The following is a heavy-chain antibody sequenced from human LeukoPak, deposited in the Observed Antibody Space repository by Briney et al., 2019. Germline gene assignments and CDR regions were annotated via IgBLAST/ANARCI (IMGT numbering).Heavy chain of an antibody. Sequence: GESLKISCKGSGYSFTSYWISWVRQMPGKGLEWMGRIDPSDSYTNYSPSFQGHVTISADKSISTAYLQWSSLKASDTAMYYCARHIVVVAAGLNWFDPWGQGTLVTVFS. CDR1: GYSFTSYW. D-gene: IGHD2-15*01. CDR3: ARHIVVVAAGLNWFDP. CDR2: IDPSDSYT. V-gene: IGHV5-10-1*01. J-gene: IGHJ5*02.